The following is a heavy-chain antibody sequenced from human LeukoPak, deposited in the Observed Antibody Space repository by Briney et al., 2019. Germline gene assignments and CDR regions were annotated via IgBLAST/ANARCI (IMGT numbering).Heavy chain of an antibody. CDR2: INPNSGGR. J-gene: IGHJ4*02. Sequence: ASVTVSFKASGYTVTVYYMHWVRQAPGHGQEWMGWINPNSGGRNYSQKFQGRVTMTRDTSINTAYMELSRMRSDDTAVYYCARAPPLSMIVVVDENYFDYWGQGNLVTVSS. CDR3: ARAPPLSMIVVVDENYFDY. CDR1: GYTVTVYY. D-gene: IGHD3-22*01. V-gene: IGHV1-2*02.